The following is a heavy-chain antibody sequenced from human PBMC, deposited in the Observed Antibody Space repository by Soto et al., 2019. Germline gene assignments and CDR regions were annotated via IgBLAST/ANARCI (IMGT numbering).Heavy chain of an antibody. CDR2: ISGSGGST. CDR3: ARDQLYYNDISGRPLNAFDV. V-gene: IGHV3-23*01. D-gene: IGHD3-22*01. J-gene: IGHJ3*01. Sequence: GGSLRLSCAASGFIFISYAMSWVRQAPGKGLEWVSAISGSGGSTYYADSVKGRFTISRDNSKNTLYLQMNSLRAEDTAVYYCARDQLYYNDISGRPLNAFDVWGQGTTVTVS. CDR1: GFIFISYA.